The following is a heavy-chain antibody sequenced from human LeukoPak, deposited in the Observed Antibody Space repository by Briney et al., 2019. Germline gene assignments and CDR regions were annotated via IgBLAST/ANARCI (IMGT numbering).Heavy chain of an antibody. J-gene: IGHJ4*02. Sequence: GGSLRLSCAASGFTFSDYYMSWIRQAPGKGLEWVSYISSNGSTIYYADSVKGRFTFSRDNAKNSLFLQMNSLKTEDTAVYYCTTDPKGGYKSGYWGQGTLVTVSS. CDR2: ISSNGSTI. D-gene: IGHD5-24*01. V-gene: IGHV3-11*01. CDR1: GFTFSDYY. CDR3: TTDPKGGYKSGY.